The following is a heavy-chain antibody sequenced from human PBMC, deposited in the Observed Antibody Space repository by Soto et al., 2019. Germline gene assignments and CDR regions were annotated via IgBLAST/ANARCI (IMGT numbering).Heavy chain of an antibody. CDR3: ARDPHDSGVQATTTGPDVDY. CDR2: IIPIFGKA. D-gene: IGHD2-2*01. J-gene: IGHJ4*02. CDR1: GGTFSSYA. Sequence: QVQLVQSGAEVKKPGSSVKVSCKASGGTFSSYAISWVRQAPGQGLEWMGGIIPIFGKANYAQKFQGRVTITADESTSTAYMELSSLRSEDTAVYYCARDPHDSGVQATTTGPDVDYWGQGTLVTVSS. V-gene: IGHV1-69*12.